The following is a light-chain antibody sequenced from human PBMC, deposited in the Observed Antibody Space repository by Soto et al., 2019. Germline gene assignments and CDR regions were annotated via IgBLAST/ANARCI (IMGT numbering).Light chain of an antibody. CDR2: SNN. CDR1: SSNIGSNY. CDR3: AAWDDSLSGVV. Sequence: QSVPTQPPSASGTPGQRVTISCPGSSSNIGSNYVYWYQQLPGTAPKLLIYSNNQRPSGVPDRFSGSKSGTSASLAISGLRSEDEADYYCAAWDDSLSGVVFGGGTKVTVL. V-gene: IGLV1-47*02. J-gene: IGLJ2*01.